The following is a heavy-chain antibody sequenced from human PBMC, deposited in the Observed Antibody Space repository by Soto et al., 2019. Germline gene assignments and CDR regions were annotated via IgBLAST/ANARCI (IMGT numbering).Heavy chain of an antibody. CDR3: AMGGSGYTWFNEF. J-gene: IGHJ4*02. V-gene: IGHV1-69*01. CDR2: IITVFQTA. D-gene: IGHD3-22*01. CDR1: GGLFSSYP. Sequence: QEQLVQSGAEVKKPGSSVKVYCKASGGLFSSYPISWVRQVPGHGLEWMGGIITVFQTAYYTQRFQGRFTITADESTNTAYMELSSLRSEDTAIYYCAMGGSGYTWFNEFWGQGTLVNVSS.